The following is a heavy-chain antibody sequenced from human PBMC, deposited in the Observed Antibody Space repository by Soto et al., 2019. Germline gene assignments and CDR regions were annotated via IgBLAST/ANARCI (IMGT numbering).Heavy chain of an antibody. CDR1: GFTFNSYA. D-gene: IGHD1-1*01. CDR2: IGTDGNT. CDR3: VRTYPGPRSFDY. J-gene: IGHJ4*01. Sequence: GGSLRLSCAASGFTFNSYAMNWVRQAPGKGLAWVSAIGTDGNTYYANSVKGRFTISRDNSRTTLYLQMNSLRGEDTALYYCVRTYPGPRSFDYWGQGTLFAVSS. V-gene: IGHV3-23*01.